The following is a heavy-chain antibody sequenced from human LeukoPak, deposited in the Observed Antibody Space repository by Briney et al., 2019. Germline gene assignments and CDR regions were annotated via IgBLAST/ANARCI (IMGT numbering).Heavy chain of an antibody. CDR1: GGSISSGGYY. CDR3: ARDNDDPYCSSTSCYFIDP. D-gene: IGHD2-2*01. CDR2: IYYSGST. V-gene: IGHV4-31*03. Sequence: SQTLSLTCTVSGGSISSGGYYWSWIRQHPGKGLEWIGYIYYSGSTYYNPSLKSRVTISVDTSKNQFSLKLSSVTAADTAAYYCARDNDDPYCSSTSCYFIDPWGQGTLVTVSS. J-gene: IGHJ5*02.